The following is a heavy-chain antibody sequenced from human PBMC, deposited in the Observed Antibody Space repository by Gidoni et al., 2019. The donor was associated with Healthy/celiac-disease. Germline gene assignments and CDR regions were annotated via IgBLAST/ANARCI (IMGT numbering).Heavy chain of an antibody. V-gene: IGHV4-39*01. CDR3: ARLQVGATYYFDY. Sequence: QLQLQESGPGLVKPSETLSLTCTVSGGSLSSSSYYWGWIRQPPGKGLEWIGSIYYSGSTYYNPSLKSRVTISVDTSKNQFSLKLSSVTAADTAVYYCARLQVGATYYFDYWGQGTLVTVSS. CDR1: GGSLSSSSYY. D-gene: IGHD1-26*01. CDR2: IYYSGST. J-gene: IGHJ4*02.